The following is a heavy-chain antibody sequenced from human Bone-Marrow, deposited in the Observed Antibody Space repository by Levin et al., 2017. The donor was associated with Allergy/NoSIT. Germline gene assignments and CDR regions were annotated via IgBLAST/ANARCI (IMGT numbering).Heavy chain of an antibody. V-gene: IGHV3-21*01. Sequence: GGSLRLSCAASGFTFSTYTMNWVRQAPGKGLEWVSSISAVSSYIYYADSVKGRFTISRDNAKNSLYLQMDSLRAEDTAVYYCAKNAHTSMVSNWFDPWGQGTLVTVSP. CDR1: GFTFSTYT. CDR3: AKNAHTSMVSNWFDP. J-gene: IGHJ5*02. D-gene: IGHD2-2*01. CDR2: ISAVSSYI.